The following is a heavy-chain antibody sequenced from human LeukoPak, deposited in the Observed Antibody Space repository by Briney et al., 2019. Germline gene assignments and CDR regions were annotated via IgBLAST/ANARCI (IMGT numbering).Heavy chain of an antibody. Sequence: PSETLSLTCAVYGGSFSGYYWSWIRQPPGKGLEWIGEINHSGGTNYNPSLKSRVTISVDTSKNQFSLKLSSVTAADTAVYYCARTKTYAFDIWGQGTMVTVSS. V-gene: IGHV4-34*01. CDR1: GGSFSGYY. CDR2: INHSGGT. CDR3: ARTKTYAFDI. J-gene: IGHJ3*02.